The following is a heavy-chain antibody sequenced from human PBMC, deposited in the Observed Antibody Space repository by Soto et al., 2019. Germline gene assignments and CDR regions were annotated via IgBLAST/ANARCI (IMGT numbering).Heavy chain of an antibody. CDR2: IRSKAYGGTT. D-gene: IGHD2-8*01. J-gene: IGHJ4*02. Sequence: GSLRLSCTASVFTFGDYAMSWVRQAPGKGLEWVGFIRSKAYGGTTEYAASVKGRFTISRDDSKSIAYLQMNSLKTEDTAVYYCTAGKLYPSLDFDYWGQGTLVTVSS. V-gene: IGHV3-49*04. CDR1: VFTFGDYA. CDR3: TAGKLYPSLDFDY.